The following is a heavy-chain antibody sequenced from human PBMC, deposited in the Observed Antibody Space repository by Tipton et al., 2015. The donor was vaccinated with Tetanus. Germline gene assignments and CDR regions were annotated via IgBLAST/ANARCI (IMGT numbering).Heavy chain of an antibody. CDR1: GGSISSSSYY. CDR3: ARGRRVGKSVVAAAVWFVA. D-gene: IGHD2-15*01. Sequence: TLSLTCTVSGGSISSSSYYWGWIRQPPGKGLEWIGSMSYSGRTYYNPSLKSRVTLSVDTSKNQVSLRLTSVTASETAVYFCARGRRVGKSVVAAAVWFVACGQRTLVSVS. V-gene: IGHV4-39*01. CDR2: MSYSGRT. J-gene: IGHJ5*02.